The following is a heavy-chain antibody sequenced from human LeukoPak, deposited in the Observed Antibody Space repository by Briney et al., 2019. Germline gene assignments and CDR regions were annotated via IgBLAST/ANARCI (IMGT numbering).Heavy chain of an antibody. CDR1: GGSISSYY. CDR3: ARGYARVDY. V-gene: IGHV4-59*01. CDR2: IYYSGST. Sequence: SETLSLTCTVSGGSISSYYWSWIRQPPGKGLVWIGYIYYSGSTNYNPSLKSRVTISVDTSKNQFSLKLSSVTAADTAVYYCARGYARVDYWGQGTLVTVSS. D-gene: IGHD2-15*01. J-gene: IGHJ4*02.